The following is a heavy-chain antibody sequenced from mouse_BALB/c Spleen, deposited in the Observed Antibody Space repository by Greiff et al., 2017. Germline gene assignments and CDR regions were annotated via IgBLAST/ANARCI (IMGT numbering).Heavy chain of an antibody. V-gene: IGHV1-80*01. CDR2: IYPGDGDT. J-gene: IGHJ4*01. CDR3: ARGTTVPYAMDY. Sequence: VQLQESGAELVRPGSSVKISCKASGYAFSSYWMNWVKQRPGQGLEWTGQIYPGDGDTNYNGKFKGKATLTADKSSSTAYMQLSSLTSEDSAVYFCARGTTVPYAMDYWGQGTSVTVSS. D-gene: IGHD1-1*01. CDR1: GYAFSSYW.